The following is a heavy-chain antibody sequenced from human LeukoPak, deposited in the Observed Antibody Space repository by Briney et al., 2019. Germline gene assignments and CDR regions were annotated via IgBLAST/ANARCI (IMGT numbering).Heavy chain of an antibody. J-gene: IGHJ6*03. CDR1: GYTFTGYY. CDR2: INPNSGGT. CDR3: ARDISVAYILPYYYYYMDV. V-gene: IGHV1-2*02. D-gene: IGHD6-19*01. Sequence: GASVKVSCKASGYTFTGYYMHWVRQAPGQGLEWMGWINPNSGGTNYAQKFQGRVTMTRDTSISTAYMELSRLRSDDTAVYYCARDISVAYILPYYYYYMDVWGKGTTVTVSS.